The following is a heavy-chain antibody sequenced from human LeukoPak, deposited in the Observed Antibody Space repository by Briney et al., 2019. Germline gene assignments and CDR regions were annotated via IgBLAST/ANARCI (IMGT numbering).Heavy chain of an antibody. Sequence: PGGSLRLSCAASGFTSSSYAMSWVRQAPGKGLEWVSGISGSGTKTYYADSVKGRFTISRDNSKNTLYLQMNSLRAEDTAVYYCAKEQWLLRSCQGMDVWGQGTTVTVSS. V-gene: IGHV3-23*01. CDR2: ISGSGTKT. J-gene: IGHJ6*02. CDR3: AKEQWLLRSCQGMDV. CDR1: GFTSSSYA. D-gene: IGHD6-19*01.